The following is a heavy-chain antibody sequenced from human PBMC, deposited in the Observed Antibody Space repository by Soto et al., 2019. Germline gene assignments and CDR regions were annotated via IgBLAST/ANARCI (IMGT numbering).Heavy chain of an antibody. CDR1: GGSVSSGSYY. J-gene: IGHJ4*02. D-gene: IGHD4-17*01. CDR3: ARDSDYGDYAVDY. Sequence: SETLCLTCTVSGGSVSSGSYYWSWVRQPPGKGLEWIGYIYYSGSTNYNPSLKSRVTISVDTSKNQFSLKLSSVTAADTAVYYCARDSDYGDYAVDYWGQGTLVTVSS. CDR2: IYYSGST. V-gene: IGHV4-61*01.